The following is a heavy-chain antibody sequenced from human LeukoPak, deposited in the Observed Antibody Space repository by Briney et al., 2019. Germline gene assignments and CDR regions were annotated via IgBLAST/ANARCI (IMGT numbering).Heavy chain of an antibody. J-gene: IGHJ3*02. D-gene: IGHD4-17*01. V-gene: IGHV5-51*01. CDR2: IYPGDSDT. Sequence: GESLRISCKGSGYSFTSYWISWVRQMPGKGLEWMGIIYPGDSDTKYSPSFQGQVTISADKSISSAYLQWSSLKASDTAMYYCARRLYGDDAFDIWGQGTMVTVSS. CDR3: ARRLYGDDAFDI. CDR1: GYSFTSYW.